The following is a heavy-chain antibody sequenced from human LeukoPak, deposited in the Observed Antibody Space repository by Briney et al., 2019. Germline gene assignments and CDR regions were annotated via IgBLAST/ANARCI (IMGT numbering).Heavy chain of an antibody. CDR3: AREFRSDIVVVPAASNWFDP. Sequence: SETLSLTCTVSGGSISSSSYYWGWIRQPPGKGLEWIGSIYYSGSTYHNPSLKSRVTISVDTSKNQFSLKLSSVTAADTAVYYCAREFRSDIVVVPAASNWFDPWGQGTLVTVSS. V-gene: IGHV4-39*07. CDR2: IYYSGST. J-gene: IGHJ5*02. D-gene: IGHD2-2*01. CDR1: GGSISSSSYY.